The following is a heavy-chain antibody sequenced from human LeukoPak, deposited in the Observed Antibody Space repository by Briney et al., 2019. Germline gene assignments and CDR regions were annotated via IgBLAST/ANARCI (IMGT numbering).Heavy chain of an antibody. D-gene: IGHD6-13*01. Sequence: PGGSLRLSCAASGFTFSSYAMHWVRQAPGKGLEWVAVISYDGSNKYYADSVKGRFTISRDNSKDTLYLQMNSLRAEDTAVYYCARDRYSSSWFDYWGQGTLVTVSS. J-gene: IGHJ4*02. CDR3: ARDRYSSSWFDY. CDR2: ISYDGSNK. CDR1: GFTFSSYA. V-gene: IGHV3-30-3*01.